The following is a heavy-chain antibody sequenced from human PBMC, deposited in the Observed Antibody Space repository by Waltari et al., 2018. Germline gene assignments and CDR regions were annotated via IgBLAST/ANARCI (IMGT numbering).Heavy chain of an antibody. CDR1: GGSISSSSYY. CDR2: IYYRGST. J-gene: IGHJ2*01. CDR3: ARHPAMTIMLWYFDL. V-gene: IGHV4-39*01. D-gene: IGHD2-8*01. Sequence: QLQLQESGPGLVKPSETLSLTCTVSGGSISSSSYYWGWIRQPPGKGLEWIGSIYYRGSTYDNPPRKSRVTISVDTSKNQFSLKLSSVTAADTAVYYCARHPAMTIMLWYFDLWGRGTLVTVSS.